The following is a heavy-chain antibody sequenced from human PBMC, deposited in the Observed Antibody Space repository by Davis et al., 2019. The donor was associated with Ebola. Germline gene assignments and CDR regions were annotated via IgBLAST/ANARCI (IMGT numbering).Heavy chain of an antibody. J-gene: IGHJ6*02. CDR3: AREGQEFVDEPAAIQYYYYGMDV. D-gene: IGHD2-2*01. Sequence: ASVKVSCKASGYTFTSYGISWVRQAPGQGLEWMGWISAYNGNTHYSQKLQGRVTMTTETSTSTAYMELRSLRSDDTAVYYCAREGQEFVDEPAAIQYYYYGMDVWGQGTTVTVSS. CDR2: ISAYNGNT. V-gene: IGHV1-18*01. CDR1: GYTFTSYG.